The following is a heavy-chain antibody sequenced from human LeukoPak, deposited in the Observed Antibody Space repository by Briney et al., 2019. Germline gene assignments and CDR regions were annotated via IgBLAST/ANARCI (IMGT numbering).Heavy chain of an antibody. V-gene: IGHV1-46*01. CDR2: INPSGGST. CDR3: ARDLSSGWYFDY. D-gene: IGHD6-19*01. J-gene: IGHJ4*02. Sequence: ASVKVSCKASGYTFTSYYMHWVRQAPGQGLERMGIINPSGGSTSYAQKFQGRVTMTRDTSTSTVYMELSSLRSEDTAVYYCARDLSSGWYFDYWGQGTLVTVSS. CDR1: GYTFTSYY.